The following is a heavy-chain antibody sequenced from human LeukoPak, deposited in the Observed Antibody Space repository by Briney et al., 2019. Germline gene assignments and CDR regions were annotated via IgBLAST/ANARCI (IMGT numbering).Heavy chain of an antibody. D-gene: IGHD3-3*01. V-gene: IGHV3-30-3*01. CDR2: ISYDGSNK. CDR3: EGDDAMRFLEWSLLWGGYYYYGMDV. J-gene: IGHJ6*02. CDR1: GFTFSSYA. Sequence: GGSLRLSCAASGFTFSSYAMHWVRQAPGKGLEWVAVISYDGSNKYYADSVKGRFTISRDNSKNTLYLQMNSLRAEDTAVYYCEGDDAMRFLEWSLLWGGYYYYGMDVWGQGTTVTVSS.